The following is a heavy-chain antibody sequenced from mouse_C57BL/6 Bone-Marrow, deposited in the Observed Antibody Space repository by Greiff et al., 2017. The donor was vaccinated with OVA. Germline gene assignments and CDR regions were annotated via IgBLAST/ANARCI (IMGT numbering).Heavy chain of an antibody. CDR1: GYTFTSYT. Sequence: QVHVKQSGAELARPGASVKMSCKASGYTFTSYTMHWVKQRPGQGLEWIGYINPSSGYTKYNQKFKDKATLTADKSSSTAYMQLSSLTSEDSAVYYCARADYGNLAYWGQGTLVTVSA. CDR2: INPSSGYT. V-gene: IGHV1-4*01. J-gene: IGHJ3*01. CDR3: ARADYGNLAY. D-gene: IGHD2-1*01.